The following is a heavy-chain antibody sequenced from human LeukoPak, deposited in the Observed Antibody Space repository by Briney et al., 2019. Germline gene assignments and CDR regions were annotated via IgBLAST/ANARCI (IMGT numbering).Heavy chain of an antibody. CDR3: ARETYSSSWYGGGNWFDP. CDR2: INSDGSST. CDR1: GFTFSSYW. Sequence: GGSLRLSCAASGFTFSSYWMHWVRQAPGKGLVWVSRINSDGSSTSYADSVKGRFTISRDNAKNTLYLQMNSLRAEDTAVYYCARETYSSSWYGGGNWFDPWGQGTLVTVSS. V-gene: IGHV3-74*01. D-gene: IGHD6-13*01. J-gene: IGHJ5*02.